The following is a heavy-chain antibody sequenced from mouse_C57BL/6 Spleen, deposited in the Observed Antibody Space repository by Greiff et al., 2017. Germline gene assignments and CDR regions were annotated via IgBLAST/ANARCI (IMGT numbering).Heavy chain of an antibody. Sequence: QVQLQQSGAELVKPGASVKISCKASGYAFSSYWMNWVKQRPGKGLEWIGQIYPGDGDTNYNGKFKGKATLTADTSSSTAYMQLSRLTSEDSAVYFCALTGTEAYWGQGTLVTVSA. D-gene: IGHD4-1*01. CDR3: ALTGTEAY. CDR2: IYPGDGDT. V-gene: IGHV1-80*01. CDR1: GYAFSSYW. J-gene: IGHJ3*01.